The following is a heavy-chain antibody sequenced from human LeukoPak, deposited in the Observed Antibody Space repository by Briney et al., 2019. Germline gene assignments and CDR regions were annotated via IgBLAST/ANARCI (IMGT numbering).Heavy chain of an antibody. Sequence: SETLSLTCAVYGGSFSGYYWSWIRQPPGKGLEWIWEINHSGSTNYNPYLKSGVTISGGTSINQFSLKLSSVTAADTAVYSCAAGSCCAKRSLRSNCYFDLWGQGTMVTVSS. CDR1: GGSFSGYY. CDR3: AAGSCCAKRSLRSNCYFDL. CDR2: INHSGST. V-gene: IGHV4-34*01. J-gene: IGHJ3*01. D-gene: IGHD1-1*01.